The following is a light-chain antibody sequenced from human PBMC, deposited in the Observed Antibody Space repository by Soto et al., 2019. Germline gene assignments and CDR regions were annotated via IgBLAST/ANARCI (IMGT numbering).Light chain of an antibody. CDR1: SSNIGAGYD. V-gene: IGLV1-40*01. CDR3: QSFDSSLSGSV. Sequence: QSVLTQPPSVSGAPGQRVTISCAGSSSNIGAGYDVHWYQQVPGTAPKLLIYGNDNRPSGVPDRFSGSKSGTSASLAITGLQADDEADYCCQSFDSSLSGSVFGGGTKLTVL. CDR2: GND. J-gene: IGLJ2*01.